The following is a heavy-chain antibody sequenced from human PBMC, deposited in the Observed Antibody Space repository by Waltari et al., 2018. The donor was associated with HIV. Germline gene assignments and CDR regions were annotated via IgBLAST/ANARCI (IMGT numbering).Heavy chain of an antibody. Sequence: EVQVVESGGALVQPGGSVRLSCAASGLTFDDYWLTWVRQAPGKGLEWVASIKRDGSDKSYVDSVKGRFSVSRDNAKSSLYLQMSSLRVEDTALYFCARGRGYYFGSPYYFDSWGQGTLVTVSS. D-gene: IGHD3-10*01. CDR3: ARGRGYYFGSPYYFDS. CDR2: IKRDGSDK. CDR1: GLTFDDYW. J-gene: IGHJ4*02. V-gene: IGHV3-7*01.